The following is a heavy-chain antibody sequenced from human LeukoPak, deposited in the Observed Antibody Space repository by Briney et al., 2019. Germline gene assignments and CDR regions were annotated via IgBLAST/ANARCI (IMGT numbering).Heavy chain of an antibody. CDR3: AKDRFGPYDSSGYLDY. CDR2: ISGSGGST. D-gene: IGHD3-22*01. CDR1: GFTFSSYA. V-gene: IGHV3-23*01. Sequence: GGSLRLSCAASGFTFSSYAMSWVRQAPGKGLEWVSAISGSGGSTYYADSVKGRFTISRDNSKNTLYLQMNSLRAEDTAVYYCAKDRFGPYDSSGYLDYWGQGTLVTVSS. J-gene: IGHJ4*02.